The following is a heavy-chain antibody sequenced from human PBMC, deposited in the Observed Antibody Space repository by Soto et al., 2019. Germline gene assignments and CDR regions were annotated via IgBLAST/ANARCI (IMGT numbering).Heavy chain of an antibody. Sequence: PGGALRLSCAASGFTFSSYSINWVRQAPGKGLEWVSYISSSSSTIYYADSVKGRFTISRDNAKNSLYLQMNSLRAEDTAVYYCANGGRTSYYYYYMDVRGRGSTVTV. J-gene: IGHJ6*03. CDR1: GFTFSSYS. CDR3: ANGGRTSYYYYYMDV. D-gene: IGHD2-15*01. CDR2: ISSSSSTI. V-gene: IGHV3-48*01.